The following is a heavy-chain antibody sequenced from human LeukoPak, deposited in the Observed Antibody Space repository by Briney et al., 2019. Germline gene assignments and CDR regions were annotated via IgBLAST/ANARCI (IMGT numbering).Heavy chain of an antibody. D-gene: IGHD4-11*01. CDR1: GFTVSSNY. CDR2: IYSGGST. Sequence: GGSLRLSCAASGFTVSSNYMSWVRQAPGKWLEWVSIIYSGGSTYYADSVKGRFTISRDNSKNTLYLQMNSLRAEDTAVYYCARDRTGQQLISRKEYYYMDVWGKGTTVTISS. CDR3: ARDRTGQQLISRKEYYYMDV. V-gene: IGHV3-66*01. J-gene: IGHJ6*03.